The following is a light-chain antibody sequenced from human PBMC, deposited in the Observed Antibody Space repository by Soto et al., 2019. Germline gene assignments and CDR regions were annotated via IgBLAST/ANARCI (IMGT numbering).Light chain of an antibody. CDR2: GAS. Sequence: ILLTQSPGTLSLSPWERVTLSCRSIQSVSSNSLAWYRQKPGQAPRLLIYGASSRATGIPDRFSGSGSGTDFTLTISSLEPEDFAVYYCQQRSNWLSITFGQGTRLEIK. V-gene: IGKV3D-20*02. CDR3: QQRSNWLSIT. J-gene: IGKJ5*01. CDR1: QSVSSNS.